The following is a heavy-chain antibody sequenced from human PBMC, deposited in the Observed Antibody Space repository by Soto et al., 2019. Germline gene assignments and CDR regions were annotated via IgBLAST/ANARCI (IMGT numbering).Heavy chain of an antibody. J-gene: IGHJ4*02. CDR3: ARDPSYYDSSGYPTDDY. CDR2: IIPIFGTA. Sequence: QVQLVQSGAEVKKPGSSVKVSCKVSGGTFSSYAISWVRQAPGQGLEWMGGIIPIFGTANYAQKFQGRVTITADESTSTAYMELSSLRSEDTAVYYCARDPSYYDSSGYPTDDYWGQGTLVTVSS. CDR1: GGTFSSYA. D-gene: IGHD3-22*01. V-gene: IGHV1-69*01.